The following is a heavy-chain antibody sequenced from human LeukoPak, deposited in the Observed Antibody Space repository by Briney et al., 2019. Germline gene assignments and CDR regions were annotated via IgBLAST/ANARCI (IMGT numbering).Heavy chain of an antibody. J-gene: IGHJ6*03. D-gene: IGHD3-22*01. CDR1: GGTFSSYA. CDR3: ARGNYYDSSGYYYDDYYYYMDV. CDR2: IIPIFGTA. Sequence: SVKVSCKASGGTFSSYAISWVRRAPGQGLEWMGGIIPIFGTANYAQKFQGRVTITTDESTSTAYMELSSLRSEDTAVYYCARGNYYDSSGYYYDDYYYYMDVWGKGTTVTVSS. V-gene: IGHV1-69*05.